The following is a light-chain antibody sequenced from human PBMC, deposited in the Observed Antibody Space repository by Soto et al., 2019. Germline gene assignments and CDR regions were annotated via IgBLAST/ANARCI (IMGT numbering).Light chain of an antibody. CDR3: QQYATDSWT. J-gene: IGKJ1*01. V-gene: IGKV1-5*01. CDR1: QSISRW. Sequence: DIPMTQSTSTLYASIGDKVNITCRASQSISRWLAWYQQKPGKDPKLLIYDASSVENGDPARFSGTGSGTEFTLFISSLQPDDFATYHCQQYATDSWTFGQGTRV. CDR2: DAS.